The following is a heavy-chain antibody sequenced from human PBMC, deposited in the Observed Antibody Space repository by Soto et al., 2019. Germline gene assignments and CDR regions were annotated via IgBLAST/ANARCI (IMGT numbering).Heavy chain of an antibody. CDR2: ISSSSSYI. D-gene: IGHD5-18*01. Sequence: EVQLVASGGGLVKPGGSLRLSCAASGFTFSSYSMNWVRQAPGKGLEWVSSISSSSSYIYYGVSVKGRYTISRDNAKSPLDLQVNCPGAKATAVYYRARDVDQAMDPFYYYYGIDVWGQGTTVTVSS. V-gene: IGHV3-21*01. CDR3: ARDVDQAMDPFYYYYGIDV. J-gene: IGHJ6*02. CDR1: GFTFSSYS.